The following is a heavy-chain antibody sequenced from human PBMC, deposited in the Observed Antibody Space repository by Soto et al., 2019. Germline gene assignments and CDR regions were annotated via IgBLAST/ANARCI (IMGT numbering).Heavy chain of an antibody. D-gene: IGHD4-4*01. CDR2: INPNSGGT. J-gene: IGHJ6*02. Sequence: ASVKVSCKASGYTFTSYGISWVRQSPGQGLEWMGWINPNSGGTNYAQKFQGWVTMTRDTSISTAYMELSRLRSDDTAVYYCARERRDSNYYYYSMDVWGQGTTVTVSS. CDR3: ARERRDSNYYYYSMDV. V-gene: IGHV1-2*04. CDR1: GYTFTSYG.